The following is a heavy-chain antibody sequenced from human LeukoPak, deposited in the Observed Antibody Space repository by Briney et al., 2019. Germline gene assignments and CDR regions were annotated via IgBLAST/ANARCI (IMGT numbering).Heavy chain of an antibody. J-gene: IGHJ3*02. D-gene: IGHD1-26*01. CDR2: FDPEDGET. V-gene: IGHV1-24*01. Sequence: ASVKVSCKVSGYTLTELSIHWVRQAPGEGLEWMGGFDPEDGETIYAQKFQGRVTMTEDTSTDTAYMELSSLRSEDTAVYYCATTVIGGSYGNAFDIWGQGTMVTVSS. CDR3: ATTVIGGSYGNAFDI. CDR1: GYTLTELS.